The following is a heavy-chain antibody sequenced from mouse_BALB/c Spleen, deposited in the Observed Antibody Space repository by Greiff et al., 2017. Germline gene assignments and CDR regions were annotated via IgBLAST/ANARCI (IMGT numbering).Heavy chain of an antibody. D-gene: IGHD2-1*01. CDR3: ARGDGNLYYYAMDY. CDR2: IYPGNVNT. CDR1: GYSFTSYY. Sequence: QVQLKESGPELVKPGASVRISCKASGYSFTSYYIHWVKQRPGQGLEWIGWIYPGNVNTKYNEKFKGKATLTADKSSSTAYMQLSSLTSEDSAVYFCARGDGNLYYYAMDYWGQGTSVTVSS. J-gene: IGHJ4*01. V-gene: IGHV1S56*01.